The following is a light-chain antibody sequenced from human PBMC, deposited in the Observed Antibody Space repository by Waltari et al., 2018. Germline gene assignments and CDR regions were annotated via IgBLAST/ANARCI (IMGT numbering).Light chain of an antibody. CDR2: WGS. V-gene: IGKV4-1*01. J-gene: IGKJ2*01. Sequence: DIVMTQSPDSLAVSLGERATINCKSSQSVLYSSNNKNYLAWYQQKPGQPPKLLIYWGSNRESGVPDRFSGSGSGTDFTLTISSLQAEDVAVYYCQQYYTTPQTFGQGTKLEIK. CDR1: QSVLYSSNNKNY. CDR3: QQYYTTPQT.